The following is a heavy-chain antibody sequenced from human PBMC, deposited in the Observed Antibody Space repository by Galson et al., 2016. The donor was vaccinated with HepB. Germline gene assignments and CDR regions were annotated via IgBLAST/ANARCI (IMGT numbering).Heavy chain of an antibody. CDR1: GFSVNNNY. CDR2: IYRDSST. Sequence: SLRLSCAASGFSVNNNYMNWVRQAPGKGLEWVSVIYRDSSTYYADSVKGRFTISRDDPKNTLYLQMNSLRADDTAVYYCAKDYPDYDIRGQGTLVSVSS. D-gene: IGHD3-9*01. CDR3: AKDYPDYDI. J-gene: IGHJ4*02. V-gene: IGHV3-53*05.